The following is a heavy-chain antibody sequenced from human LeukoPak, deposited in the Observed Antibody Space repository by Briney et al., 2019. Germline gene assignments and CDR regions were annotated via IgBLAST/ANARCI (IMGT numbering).Heavy chain of an antibody. J-gene: IGHJ4*02. V-gene: IGHV3-43*01. Sequence: PGGSLRLSCAASGFTFDDYTMHWVRQAPGKGLEWVSRINWDGGSTYYADSVKGRFTISRDNSKNSLYLQMNSLRTEDTALYYCAKELIAVAGFDYWGQGTLVTVSS. CDR3: AKELIAVAGFDY. CDR1: GFTFDDYT. CDR2: INWDGGST. D-gene: IGHD6-19*01.